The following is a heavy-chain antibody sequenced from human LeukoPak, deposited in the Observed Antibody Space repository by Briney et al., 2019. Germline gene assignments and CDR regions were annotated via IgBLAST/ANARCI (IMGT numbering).Heavy chain of an antibody. V-gene: IGHV4-34*01. CDR1: GGSFSDYY. J-gene: IGHJ5*02. CDR2: INHSGST. CDR3: ARHGYIEGNWFDP. Sequence: SETLSLTCSVYGGSFSDYYWSWIRQPPGKGLEWIAEINHSGSTNYNPSLKSRVTMSVDTSKNQFSLKLSSVTAADTAVYYCARHGYIEGNWFDPWGQGTLVTVSS. D-gene: IGHD5-24*01.